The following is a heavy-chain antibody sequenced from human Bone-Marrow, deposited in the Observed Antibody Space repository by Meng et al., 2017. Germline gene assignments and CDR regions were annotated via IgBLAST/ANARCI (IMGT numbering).Heavy chain of an antibody. Sequence: VRPKESGPGLLKPPQTRSLTCTVSGGSINSGGYYWSWIRQHPGKGLEWIGYIYYSGSTYYNPSLKSLVTISVDTSKNQFSLKLSSVTAADTAVYYCARWAPSSRTFDYWGQGTLVTVSS. CDR2: IYYSGST. CDR1: GGSINSGGYY. D-gene: IGHD6-13*01. CDR3: ARWAPSSRTFDY. V-gene: IGHV4-31*01. J-gene: IGHJ4*02.